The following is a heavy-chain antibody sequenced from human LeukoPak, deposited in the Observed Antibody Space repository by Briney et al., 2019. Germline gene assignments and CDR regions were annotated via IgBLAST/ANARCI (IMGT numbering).Heavy chain of an antibody. D-gene: IGHD3-10*01. J-gene: IGHJ4*02. CDR3: ASYGSGRDFDY. CDR1: GYTFTGYH. V-gene: IGHV1-2*06. Sequence: ASVKVSCKASGYTFTGYHVHWVRQAPGQGLEWMGRINPNSGGTNYAQKFQGRVAMTRDTSISTAYMELSRLRSDDTAVYYCASYGSGRDFDYWGQGTLVTVSS. CDR2: INPNSGGT.